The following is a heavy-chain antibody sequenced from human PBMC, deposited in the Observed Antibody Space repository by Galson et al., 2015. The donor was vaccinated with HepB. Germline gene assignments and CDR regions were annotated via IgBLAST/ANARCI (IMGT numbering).Heavy chain of an antibody. J-gene: IGHJ4*02. CDR1: GFTFSSHA. D-gene: IGHD3-16*01. Sequence: SLRLSCAASGFTFSSHALAWVRQSPDRGLEWVASISPDGSASYYGDSVRGRLTISRDNSKNTLYLQIHSLRPDDTAVYYCLREQEAFPIDYWGQGALVTVSS. V-gene: IGHV3-30*04. CDR2: ISPDGSAS. CDR3: LREQEAFPIDY.